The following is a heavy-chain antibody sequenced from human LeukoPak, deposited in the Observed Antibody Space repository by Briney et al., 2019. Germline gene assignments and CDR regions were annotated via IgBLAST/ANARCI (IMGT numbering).Heavy chain of an antibody. CDR1: GDSVSRSDSY. V-gene: IGHV4-39*01. Sequence: PETLSLTCSVSGDSVSRSDSYWDWIRQPPGKGLEWIGTIYYSGRTYYSPSLKSRVTMSVDPSNNQFSLNLRSVTAADTAVYYCVNLQPGGAFDIWGQGTMVTVSS. D-gene: IGHD4-11*01. J-gene: IGHJ3*02. CDR2: IYYSGRT. CDR3: VNLQPGGAFDI.